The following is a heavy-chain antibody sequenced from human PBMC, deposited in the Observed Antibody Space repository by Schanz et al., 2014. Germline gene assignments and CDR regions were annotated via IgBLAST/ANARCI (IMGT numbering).Heavy chain of an antibody. D-gene: IGHD1-1*01. CDR3: ARGTDWNLHY. CDR1: GFTFSDYY. CDR2: ISSSGTTI. V-gene: IGHV3-11*04. Sequence: QVQMVESGGGVVQPGRSLRLSCAASGFTFSDYYMSWIRQAPGKGLEWVSYISSSGTTIYYADSVKGRFTVSRDSGQNSLYLQMNSLRAGDTAVYYCARGTDWNLHYWGQGALVTVSS. J-gene: IGHJ4*02.